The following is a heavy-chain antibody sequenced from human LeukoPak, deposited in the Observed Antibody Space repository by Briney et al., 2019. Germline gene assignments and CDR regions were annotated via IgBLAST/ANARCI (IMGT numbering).Heavy chain of an antibody. CDR1: GYTFTSYY. J-gene: IGHJ5*02. Sequence: ASVKVSCKASGYTFTSYYMHWVRQAPGQGLEWMGIINPSGGSTSYAQKFQGRVTMTGDMSTSTVYMELSSLRSEDTAVYYCARDHYDSSGYYYPTPFDPWGQGTLVTVSS. CDR2: INPSGGST. D-gene: IGHD3-22*01. CDR3: ARDHYDSSGYYYPTPFDP. V-gene: IGHV1-46*01.